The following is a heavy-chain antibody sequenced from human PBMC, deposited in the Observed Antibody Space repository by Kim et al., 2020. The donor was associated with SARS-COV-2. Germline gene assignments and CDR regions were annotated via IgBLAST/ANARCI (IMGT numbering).Heavy chain of an antibody. CDR1: GGSISSYY. J-gene: IGHJ4*02. V-gene: IGHV4-59*01. D-gene: IGHD6-13*01. CDR2: IYYSGST. Sequence: SETLSLTCTVSGGSISSYYWSWIRQPPGKGLEWIGYIYYSGSTNYNPSLKSRVTISVDTSKNQFSLKLSSVTAADTAVYYCARSRKGGGQQLVHFDYWGQGTLVTVSS. CDR3: ARSRKGGGQQLVHFDY.